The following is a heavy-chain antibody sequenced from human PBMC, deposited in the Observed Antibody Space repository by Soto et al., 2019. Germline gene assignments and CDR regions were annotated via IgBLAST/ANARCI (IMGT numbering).Heavy chain of an antibody. J-gene: IGHJ5*02. CDR3: ARFPALYYYGSGSYSNWFDP. Sequence: QVQLVQSGAEVKKPGASVKVSCKASGYTFTSYAMHWVRQAPGQRLEWMGWINAGNGNTKYSQKFQGRVTITRDTSXXTXYXXLSSLRSEDTAVYYCARFPALYYYGSGSYSNWFDPWGQGTLVTVSS. D-gene: IGHD3-10*01. CDR1: GYTFTSYA. CDR2: INAGNGNT. V-gene: IGHV1-3*01.